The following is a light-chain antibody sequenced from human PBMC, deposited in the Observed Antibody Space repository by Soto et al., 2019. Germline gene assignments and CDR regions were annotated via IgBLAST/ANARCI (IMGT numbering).Light chain of an antibody. J-gene: IGKJ1*01. CDR1: QTVRNN. CDR2: RAS. Sequence: EFVLTQSPGTLSLSPGERATLSCRASQTVRNNYLAWYQQKPGQAPRLLIYRASTRATGTPARFSGSGSGTEFTLTITCLQSEDFALYDCQQYHNLWTFGQGTKV. V-gene: IGKV3-15*01. CDR3: QQYHNLWT.